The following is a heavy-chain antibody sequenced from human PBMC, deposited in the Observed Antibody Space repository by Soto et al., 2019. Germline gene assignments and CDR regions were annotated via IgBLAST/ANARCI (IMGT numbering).Heavy chain of an antibody. CDR3: ASGAMVTTYSFGY. J-gene: IGHJ4*02. V-gene: IGHV4-39*01. D-gene: IGHD4-17*01. CDR2: IYYSGST. Sequence: QLQLQESGPGLVKPSETLSLTCTVSGGSISSSSYYWGWIRQPPGKGLEWIGNIYYSGSTYYNPSLTSRVTISVDTSKNQFSLQLRSVTVADTAVYYCASGAMVTTYSFGYWGQGTLVTVSS. CDR1: GGSISSSSYY.